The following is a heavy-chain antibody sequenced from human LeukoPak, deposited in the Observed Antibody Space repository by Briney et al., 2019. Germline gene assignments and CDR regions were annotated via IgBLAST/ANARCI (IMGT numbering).Heavy chain of an antibody. CDR3: ARDRATGTNYYYYYMDV. CDR1: GYTFTGYY. V-gene: IGHV1-46*01. J-gene: IGHJ6*03. Sequence: ASVKVSCKASGYTFTGYYMHWVRQAPGQGLEWMGIINPSGGSTSYAQKFQGRVTMTRDMSTSTVYMELSSLRSEDTAVYYCARDRATGTNYYYYYMDVWGKGTTVTVSS. D-gene: IGHD1-1*01. CDR2: INPSGGST.